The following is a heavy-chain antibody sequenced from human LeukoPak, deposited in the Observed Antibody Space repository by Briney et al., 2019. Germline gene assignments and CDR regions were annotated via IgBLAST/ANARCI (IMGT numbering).Heavy chain of an antibody. V-gene: IGHV1-18*01. Sequence: VATVKVSCKASGYTFTSYGIGWVRQAPGQGLEWMGWISAYNGNTNYAQKLQGRVTMTTDTSTSTAYMELRSLRSDDTAVYYCARKSDQEVVDYWGQGTLVTVSS. CDR2: ISAYNGNT. D-gene: IGHD2-15*01. CDR3: ARKSDQEVVDY. CDR1: GYTFTSYG. J-gene: IGHJ4*02.